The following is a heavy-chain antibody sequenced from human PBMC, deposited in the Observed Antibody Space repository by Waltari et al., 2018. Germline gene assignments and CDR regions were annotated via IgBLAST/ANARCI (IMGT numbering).Heavy chain of an antibody. CDR1: GGSFSGYY. V-gene: IGHV4-34*01. J-gene: IGHJ3*02. CDR3: ARVLKRITMIVVVMGAFDI. D-gene: IGHD3-22*01. Sequence: QVQLQQWGAGLLKPSETLSLTCAVDGGSFSGYYWSWIRQPPGKGLEWIGEINHSGSTNYNPSLKSRVTISVDTSKNQFSLKLSSVTAADTAVYYCARVLKRITMIVVVMGAFDIWGQGTMVTVSS. CDR2: INHSGST.